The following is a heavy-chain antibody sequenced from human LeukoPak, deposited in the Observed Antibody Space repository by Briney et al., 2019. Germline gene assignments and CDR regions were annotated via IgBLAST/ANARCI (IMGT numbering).Heavy chain of an antibody. CDR1: GGTFSSYA. D-gene: IGHD1-26*01. CDR3: ARDDSGTWGGYYFDY. CDR2: ISAYSGNT. V-gene: IGHV1-18*01. J-gene: IGHJ4*02. Sequence: ASVKVSCKASGGTFSSYAIRWVRHSPGQGLEWMGWISAYSGNTNYAQKLQGRLTLTTDTSTSTAYMELRSLRSDDTAVYYCARDDSGTWGGYYFDYWGQGTLVTVSS.